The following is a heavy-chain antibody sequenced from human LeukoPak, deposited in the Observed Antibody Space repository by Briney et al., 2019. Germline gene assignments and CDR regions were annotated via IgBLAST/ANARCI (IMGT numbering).Heavy chain of an antibody. CDR2: INPNSGGT. CDR3: ARGYYDSSGYFTYYYYYYMDV. CDR1: GYTFTGYY. V-gene: IGHV1-2*02. Sequence: GASVKVSCKASGYTFTGYYMHWVRQAPGQGLEWMGWINPNSGGTNYAQKFQGRVTMTRDTSISTAYMELSRLRSDDTAVYYCARGYYDSSGYFTYYYYYYMDVWGKGTTVTVSS. J-gene: IGHJ6*03. D-gene: IGHD3-22*01.